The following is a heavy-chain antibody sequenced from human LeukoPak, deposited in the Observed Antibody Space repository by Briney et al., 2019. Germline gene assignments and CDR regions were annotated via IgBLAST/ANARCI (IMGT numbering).Heavy chain of an antibody. D-gene: IGHD2/OR15-2a*01. J-gene: IGHJ5*02. Sequence: GASVNVSCKASGYTFTGYYMHWVRQAPGQGLEWMGWINPNSGGTNYAQKFQGWVTMTRDTSISTAYMELSRLRSDDTAVYYCARLAGKEYNPRWSDPWGQGTLVTVSS. CDR3: ARLAGKEYNPRWSDP. CDR2: INPNSGGT. CDR1: GYTFTGYY. V-gene: IGHV1-2*04.